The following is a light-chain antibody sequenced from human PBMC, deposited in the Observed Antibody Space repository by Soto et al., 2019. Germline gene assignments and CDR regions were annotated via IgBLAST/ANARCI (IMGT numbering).Light chain of an antibody. Sequence: QSVLTQPPSASGSPGQSVTISCTGTSSDVGGYYYVSWYQQHPGKAPKVMIYEVSKRPSGVPDRFSGSKSGDTASLTVSGLQTEDEAEYYCSSYAGLNNFIVFGTGTKVTVL. CDR1: SSDVGGYYY. J-gene: IGLJ1*01. V-gene: IGLV2-8*01. CDR2: EVS. CDR3: SSYAGLNNFIV.